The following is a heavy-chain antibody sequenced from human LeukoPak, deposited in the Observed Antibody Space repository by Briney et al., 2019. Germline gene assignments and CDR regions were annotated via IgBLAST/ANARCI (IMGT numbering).Heavy chain of an antibody. Sequence: PGGSLRLSCAASGFTFGNAWMTWIRQAPGKGLEWVSHISGSGSTISYADSVKGRFTISRDNAKNSLHLQMNSLRAEDTAVYYCARTWGPDSYYDHWGQGTLVTVSS. D-gene: IGHD3-10*01. V-gene: IGHV3-11*01. CDR1: GFTFGNAW. CDR2: ISGSGSTI. J-gene: IGHJ4*02. CDR3: ARTWGPDSYYDH.